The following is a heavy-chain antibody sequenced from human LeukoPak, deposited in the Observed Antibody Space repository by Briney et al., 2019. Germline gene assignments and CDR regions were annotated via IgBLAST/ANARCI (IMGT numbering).Heavy chain of an antibody. CDR2: ISGSGGST. CDR3: ASETGYFDWLVSPLYYYYGMDV. CDR1: GFTFSSYA. J-gene: IGHJ6*04. D-gene: IGHD3-9*01. Sequence: GGSLRLSCAASGFTFSSYAMSSVRQAPGKGLEWVSAISGSGGSTYYADSVKGRFTISRDNSKNTLYLQMNSLRAEDTAVYYCASETGYFDWLVSPLYYYYGMDVWGKGTTVTVSS. V-gene: IGHV3-23*01.